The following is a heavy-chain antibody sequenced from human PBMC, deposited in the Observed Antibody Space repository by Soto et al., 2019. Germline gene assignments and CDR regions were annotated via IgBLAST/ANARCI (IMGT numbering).Heavy chain of an antibody. CDR1: GGSISSGGNY. J-gene: IGHJ5*02. CDR3: AREYSCYDKTRFDP. Sequence: SETLSLTCNVSGGSISSGGNYWSWIRQHPGKGLEWIGYIYYSGTTYYNPSLKSRLTISIDTSRNQFSLKLSSVTAADTAVYYCAREYSCYDKTRFDPWGQGTLVTVSS. CDR2: IYYSGTT. V-gene: IGHV4-31*03. D-gene: IGHD5-12*01.